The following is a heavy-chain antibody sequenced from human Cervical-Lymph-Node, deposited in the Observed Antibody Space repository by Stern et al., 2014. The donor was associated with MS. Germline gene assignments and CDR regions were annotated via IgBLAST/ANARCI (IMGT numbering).Heavy chain of an antibody. D-gene: IGHD3-3*01. V-gene: IGHV1-2*02. CDR3: ARDQRGITIFGVVTDYYYLGMDV. CDR2: INPNTGGP. CDR1: GYIFTGYH. Sequence: QVQLVQSGAEVKKPGASVKVSCKTSGYIFTGYHIHWVRQAPGQGLEWMAWINPNTGGPKYAQNLQGRVTMSRDTSISTAYVELSSLTSDDTAVYYCARDQRGITIFGVVTDYYYLGMDVWGQGTTVTVSS. J-gene: IGHJ6*02.